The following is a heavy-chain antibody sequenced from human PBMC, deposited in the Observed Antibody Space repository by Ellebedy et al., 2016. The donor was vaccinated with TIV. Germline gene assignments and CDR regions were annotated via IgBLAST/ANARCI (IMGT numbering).Heavy chain of an antibody. CDR1: GFTLSDYC. CDR2: IGPSGVST. V-gene: IGHV3-23*01. J-gene: IGHJ4*02. Sequence: GGSLRLSCTASGFTLSDYCVDWVRQAPGKGLEWVSGIGPSGVSTYYADSVKGRFTISRDNSKNTLYLQMNSLRDEDTAIYYCAKLRQWLGEFDYWGQGTLVTVSS. D-gene: IGHD6-19*01. CDR3: AKLRQWLGEFDY.